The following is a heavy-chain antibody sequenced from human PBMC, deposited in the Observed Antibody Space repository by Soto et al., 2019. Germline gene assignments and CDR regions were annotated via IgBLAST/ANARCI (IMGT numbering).Heavy chain of an antibody. V-gene: IGHV1-2*02. Sequence: ASVKVSCKASGYTFTGYYMHWVRQAPGQGLQWMGWINPNSGGTNYAQKFQSRVTMTRDTSISTAYMELSRLRSDDTAVYYCARVGTGGSSYVNWFDPWGQGTLVTVSS. D-gene: IGHD2-15*01. J-gene: IGHJ5*02. CDR2: INPNSGGT. CDR1: GYTFTGYY. CDR3: ARVGTGGSSYVNWFDP.